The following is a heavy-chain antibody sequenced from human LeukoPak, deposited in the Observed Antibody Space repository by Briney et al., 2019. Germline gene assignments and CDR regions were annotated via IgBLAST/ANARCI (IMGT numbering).Heavy chain of an antibody. Sequence: SVKVSCKASGFTFSSSTIQWVRQARGQRLEWMGWIVVGSGNTNYAQNLQERVTITRDMSTSTAYMEVSSLRSEDTAVYYCAADLPGGAMFDPWGQGTLVTVSS. V-gene: IGHV1-58*02. CDR3: AADLPGGAMFDP. CDR1: GFTFSSST. CDR2: IVVGSGNT. J-gene: IGHJ5*02. D-gene: IGHD3-16*01.